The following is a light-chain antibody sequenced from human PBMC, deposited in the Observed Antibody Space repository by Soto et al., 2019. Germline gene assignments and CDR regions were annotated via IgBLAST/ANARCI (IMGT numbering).Light chain of an antibody. J-gene: IGLJ2*01. CDR1: SGSFASNY. CDR2: EDN. CDR3: QSYDSSNVV. Sequence: NFMLTQPHSVSESPGKTVTISCTGSSGSFASNYVQWYQQRPGSAPTTVIYEDNQRPSGVPDRFSGSIDSSSNSASLTISGLKTEDEADYYCQSYDSSNVVLGGRTKLTVL. V-gene: IGLV6-57*02.